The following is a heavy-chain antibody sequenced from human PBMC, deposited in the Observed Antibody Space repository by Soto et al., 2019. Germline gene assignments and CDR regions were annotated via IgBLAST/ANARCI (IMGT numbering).Heavy chain of an antibody. D-gene: IGHD2-2*01. CDR2: INHNSGGT. CDR1: GYTFTGYY. J-gene: IGHJ4*02. V-gene: IGHV1-2*02. Sequence: QVQLVQSGAEVKKPGASVKVSCKASGYTFTGYYMHWVRQAPGPGLEWMGWINHNSGGTNYAQKFKGRVTMNRDTSISTAYMELSRLRSDDTAVHYCARDLFFLGQLLPAEHYGDYIDYWGQGTLVTVSS. CDR3: ARDLFFLGQLLPAEHYGDYIDY.